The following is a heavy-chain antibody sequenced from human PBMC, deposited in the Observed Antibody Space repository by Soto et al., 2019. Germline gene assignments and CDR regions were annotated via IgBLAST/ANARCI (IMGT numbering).Heavy chain of an antibody. Sequence: QLQLQESGPGLVKPSETLSPTCTVSGGSISSGTYSWGWIRQPPGKGLEWIGNSYFTGNTHYNPSRKSRVTMSVDTSKNQFSLSLSSVTAADTAVYYCARHRTGYSSSWLDYWGQGTLVTVSS. CDR1: GGSISSGTYS. D-gene: IGHD6-13*01. J-gene: IGHJ4*02. V-gene: IGHV4-39*01. CDR2: SYFTGNT. CDR3: ARHRTGYSSSWLDY.